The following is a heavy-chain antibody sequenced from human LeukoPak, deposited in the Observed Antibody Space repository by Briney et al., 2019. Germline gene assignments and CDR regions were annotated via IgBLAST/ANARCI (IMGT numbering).Heavy chain of an antibody. D-gene: IGHD4-17*01. CDR2: ISSSGSTI. Sequence: GGSLRLSCAASGFTFSDNYMSWIRQAPGKGLEWVSYISSSGSTIYYADSVKGRFTISRDNAKNSLYLQMNSLRAEDTAVYYCARDARQSHDYGAPRGWFDPWGQGTLVTVSS. CDR3: ARDARQSHDYGAPRGWFDP. V-gene: IGHV3-11*01. J-gene: IGHJ5*02. CDR1: GFTFSDNY.